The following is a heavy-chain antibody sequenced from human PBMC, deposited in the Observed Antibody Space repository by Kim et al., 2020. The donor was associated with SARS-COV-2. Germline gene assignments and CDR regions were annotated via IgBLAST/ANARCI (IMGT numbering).Heavy chain of an antibody. V-gene: IGHV3-30*04. J-gene: IGHJ4*02. CDR3: ARDEGTSGIAAADPFDY. D-gene: IGHD6-13*01. CDR1: GFTFSSYA. CDR2: ISYDGSNK. Sequence: GGSLRLSCAASGFTFSSYAMHWVRQAPGKGLEWVAVISYDGSNKYYADSVKGRFTISRDNSKNTLYLQMNSLRAEDTAVYYCARDEGTSGIAAADPFDYWGQGTLVTVSS.